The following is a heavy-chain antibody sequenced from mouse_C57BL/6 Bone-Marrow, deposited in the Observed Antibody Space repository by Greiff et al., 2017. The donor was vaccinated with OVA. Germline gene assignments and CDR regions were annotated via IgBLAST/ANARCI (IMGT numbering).Heavy chain of an antibody. D-gene: IGHD2-10*01. J-gene: IGHJ2*01. Sequence: VQLQQSGPGLVQPAQSLSITCTASGFSLTSYGVHWVRQSPGKGLEWLAVIWSGGSTDYNAAFISRLSISKENSKSQVFFKMNSLQADDTAIYYCAWAYYGNYVGYWGQGTTLTVSS. CDR2: IWSGGST. CDR1: GFSLTSYG. V-gene: IGHV2-2*01. CDR3: AWAYYGNYVGY.